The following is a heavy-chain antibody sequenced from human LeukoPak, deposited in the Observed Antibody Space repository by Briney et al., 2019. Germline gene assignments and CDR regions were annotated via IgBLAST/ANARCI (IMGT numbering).Heavy chain of an antibody. J-gene: IGHJ4*02. V-gene: IGHV1-8*02. Sequence: ASVKVSCKASGSTFSSYDINWVRQATGQGLEWMGWMNPNSGGTGYTPRFQGRVTMTRDTSISTAYMELSSLRSEDTAVYYCARGPFGTGSHFDCWGQGTLVTVSP. CDR2: MNPNSGGT. CDR3: ARGPFGTGSHFDC. CDR1: GSTFSSYD. D-gene: IGHD3-10*01.